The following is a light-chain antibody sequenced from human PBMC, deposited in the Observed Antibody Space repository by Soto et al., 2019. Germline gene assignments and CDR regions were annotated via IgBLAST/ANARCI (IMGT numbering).Light chain of an antibody. J-gene: IGLJ1*01. V-gene: IGLV2-23*01. CDR3: CSYAGSTTYV. CDR2: EGT. Sequence: QSVLTQPASVSGSPGQSITISCTGTSRDVGSYDLVSWYQHHPGKASKLMIYEGTKRPSGVSNRFSGSKSGNTASLAISGLQAEDEADYYCCSYAGSTTYVFGTGTKLTVL. CDR1: SRDVGSYDL.